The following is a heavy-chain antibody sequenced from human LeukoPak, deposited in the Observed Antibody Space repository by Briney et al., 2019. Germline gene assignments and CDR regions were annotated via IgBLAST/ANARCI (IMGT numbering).Heavy chain of an antibody. CDR1: GFTFSSYG. D-gene: IGHD3-22*01. CDR3: AKVSFYDSSGPLSGI. CDR2: ISYDGSNK. J-gene: IGHJ3*02. V-gene: IGHV3-30*18. Sequence: GRSLRLSCAASGFTFSSYGMHWVRQAPGKGLEWVAVISYDGSNKYYADSVKGRFTISRDNSKNTLYLQMNSLRAEDTAVYYCAKVSFYDSSGPLSGIWGQGTMVTVSS.